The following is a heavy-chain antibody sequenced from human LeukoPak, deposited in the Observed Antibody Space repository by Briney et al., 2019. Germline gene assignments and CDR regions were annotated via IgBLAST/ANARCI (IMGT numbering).Heavy chain of an antibody. Sequence: PGGSLRLSCAASGFTFRTYWMHRVRQVPGKGLVWVSRINGDGSTTTYADSVKGRFTISRDNSKNTLYLQMNSLRAEDTAVYYCAKSSGSYFKDYFDYWGQGTLVTVSS. V-gene: IGHV3-74*01. J-gene: IGHJ4*02. D-gene: IGHD1-26*01. CDR3: AKSSGSYFKDYFDY. CDR2: INGDGSTT. CDR1: GFTFRTYW.